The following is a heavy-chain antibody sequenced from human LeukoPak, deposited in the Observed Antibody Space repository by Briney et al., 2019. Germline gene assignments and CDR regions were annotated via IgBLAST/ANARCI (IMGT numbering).Heavy chain of an antibody. CDR3: ARDWVAVAGTFQGNFDY. V-gene: IGHV1-69*01. CDR2: IIPIFGTA. D-gene: IGHD6-19*01. CDR1: GGTFSSYA. Sequence: SVKVSCKASGGTFSSYAISWVRQAPGQGLEWMGGIIPIFGTANYAQKFQGRVTITADESTSTAYMELSSLRSEDTAVYYCARDWVAVAGTFQGNFDYWGQGTLVPVSS. J-gene: IGHJ4*02.